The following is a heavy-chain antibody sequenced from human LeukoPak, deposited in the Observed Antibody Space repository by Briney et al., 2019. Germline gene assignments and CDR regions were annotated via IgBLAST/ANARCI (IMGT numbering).Heavy chain of an antibody. CDR1: GFTFGSYA. CDR3: ARGSAAAYDY. V-gene: IGHV3-30*01. J-gene: IGHJ4*02. Sequence: PGGSLRLSCAASGFTFGSYAMHWVRQAPGKGLEWVAVISYDGSNKYYADSVKGRFTISRDNSKNTLYLQMNSLRAEDTAVYYCARGSAAAYDYWGQGTLVTVSS. D-gene: IGHD6-13*01. CDR2: ISYDGSNK.